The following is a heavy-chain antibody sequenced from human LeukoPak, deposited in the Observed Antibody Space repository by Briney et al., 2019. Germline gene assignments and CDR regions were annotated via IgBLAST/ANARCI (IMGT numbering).Heavy chain of an antibody. CDR2: ISSSGSTI. J-gene: IGHJ4*02. D-gene: IGHD3-16*01. Sequence: GGSLRLSCAASGFTFSRYEMNWVRQAPGKGLEWVSYISSSGSTIYYADSVKGRFTISRDNAKNSLYPQMNSLRAEDTAVYYCARDSSLGGVRDYWGQGTLVTVSS. CDR1: GFTFSRYE. V-gene: IGHV3-48*03. CDR3: ARDSSLGGVRDY.